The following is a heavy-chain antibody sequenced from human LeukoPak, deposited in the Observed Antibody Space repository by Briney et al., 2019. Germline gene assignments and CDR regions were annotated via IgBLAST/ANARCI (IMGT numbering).Heavy chain of an antibody. CDR2: ISSSSYT. V-gene: IGHV3-11*06. D-gene: IGHD6-13*01. Sequence: GGSLRLSCAASGFTFSDYYMSWIRQAPGKGLEWVSYISSSSYTNYADSVKGRFTISRDNAKNSLYLQMNSLRAEDTAVYYCARDEEGIAAGKFDYWGQGTLVTVSS. CDR3: ARDEEGIAAGKFDY. CDR1: GFTFSDYY. J-gene: IGHJ4*02.